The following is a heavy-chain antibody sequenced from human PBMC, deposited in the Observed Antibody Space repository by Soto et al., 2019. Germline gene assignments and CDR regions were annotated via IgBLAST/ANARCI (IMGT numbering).Heavy chain of an antibody. Sequence: GASVKVSCKASGYTFTSYYMHWVRQAPGQGLEWMGIINPSGGSTSYAQKFQGRVTMTRDTSTSTVYMELSSLRSEDTAVYYCASTMRYYDFWSGPPGAFDIWGQGTMVTVSS. CDR3: ASTMRYYDFWSGPPGAFDI. D-gene: IGHD3-3*01. CDR1: GYTFTSYY. J-gene: IGHJ3*02. CDR2: INPSGGST. V-gene: IGHV1-46*03.